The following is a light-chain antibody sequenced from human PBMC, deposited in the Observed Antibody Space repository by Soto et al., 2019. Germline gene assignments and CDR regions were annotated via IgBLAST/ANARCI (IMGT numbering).Light chain of an antibody. CDR1: QDISHW. J-gene: IGKJ4*01. CDR2: VAS. Sequence: DIQMTQSPSSVSASVGDRVTITCRASQDISHWLAWFQQKPGKAPKVLIYVASILQSVGSSRFRGCGSGTDFTLTISNLQPEDFATSYCQQAKNFTLTVGGGTKVELK. CDR3: QQAKNFTLT. V-gene: IGKV1-12*01.